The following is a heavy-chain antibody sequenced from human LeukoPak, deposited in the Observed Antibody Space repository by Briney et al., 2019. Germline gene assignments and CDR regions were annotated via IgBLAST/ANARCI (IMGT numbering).Heavy chain of an antibody. CDR2: ISSSSSYI. Sequence: KPGGSLRLSCAASGFTFSSYSMNWVRQAPGKGLEWVSSISSSSSYIYYADSVKGRFTISRDNAKNSLYLQMNSLRAEDTAVYYCARVGIAVYGGDYWGQGTLVTVSS. J-gene: IGHJ4*02. CDR3: ARVGIAVYGGDY. D-gene: IGHD6-19*01. CDR1: GFTFSSYS. V-gene: IGHV3-21*01.